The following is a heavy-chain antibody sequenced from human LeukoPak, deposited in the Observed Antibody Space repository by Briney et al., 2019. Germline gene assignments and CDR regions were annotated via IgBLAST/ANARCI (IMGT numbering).Heavy chain of an antibody. CDR3: ARDPPTSSLDFDY. CDR2: ISYDGSNK. J-gene: IGHJ4*02. V-gene: IGHV3-30*03. Sequence: GRSLRLSCAASGFTFSSYGMHWVRQAPGKGLEWVAVISYDGSNKYYADSVKGRFTISRDNSKNSLYLQMNSLRDEDTAVYYCARDPPTSSLDFDYWGQGTLVTVSS. CDR1: GFTFSSYG.